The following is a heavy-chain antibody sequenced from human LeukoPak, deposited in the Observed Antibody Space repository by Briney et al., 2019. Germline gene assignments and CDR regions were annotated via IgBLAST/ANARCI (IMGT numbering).Heavy chain of an antibody. D-gene: IGHD4-23*01. V-gene: IGHV3-48*03. CDR1: GFTFSNYE. J-gene: IGHJ4*02. CDR2: ISSSCSDI. CDR3: ARDYGGSSPFDY. Sequence: PGGSLRLSCAASGFTFSNYEMHWVRQAPGKGLEWVSYISSSCSDIYYADSVKGRFTISRDNAKNLLYLHMNSLRAEDTAVYYCARDYGGSSPFDYWGQGTLVTVSS.